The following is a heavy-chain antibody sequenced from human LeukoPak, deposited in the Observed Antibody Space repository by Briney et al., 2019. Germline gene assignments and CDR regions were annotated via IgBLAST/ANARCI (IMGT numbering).Heavy chain of an antibody. Sequence: PGGSLRLSCAASRFTFSSYAMSGVRQAPGKGREWVSAISGSGGSTYYADSVKGRFTISRDNSKNTLYLQMNSLRAEDTAVYYCGSDGGYGQTDDGGQGTLVTVSS. V-gene: IGHV3-23*01. CDR3: GSDGGYGQTDD. CDR1: RFTFSSYA. D-gene: IGHD5-12*01. CDR2: ISGSGGST. J-gene: IGHJ4*02.